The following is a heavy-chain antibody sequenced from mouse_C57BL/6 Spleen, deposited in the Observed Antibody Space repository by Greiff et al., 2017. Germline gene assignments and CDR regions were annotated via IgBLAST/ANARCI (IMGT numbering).Heavy chain of an antibody. J-gene: IGHJ3*01. Sequence: QVQLKQPGAELVKPGASVKMSCKASGYTFTSYWITWVKQRPGQGLEWIGDIYPGSGSTNYNEKFKSKATLTVDTSSSTAYMQLSSLTSEDSAVYYCARRDDYDVEAYWGQGTLVTVSA. D-gene: IGHD2-4*01. CDR1: GYTFTSYW. V-gene: IGHV1-55*01. CDR3: ARRDDYDVEAY. CDR2: IYPGSGST.